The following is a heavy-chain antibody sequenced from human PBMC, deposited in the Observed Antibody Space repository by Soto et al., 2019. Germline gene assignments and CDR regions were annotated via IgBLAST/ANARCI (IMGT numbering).Heavy chain of an antibody. CDR2: IYYTGIT. CDR1: GGSIRDYY. V-gene: IGHV4-59*08. J-gene: IGHJ4*02. D-gene: IGHD3-22*01. CDR3: ARLGGYYHAFDS. Sequence: SETLSLTCTVSGGSIRDYYWGWIRQSPGKGLDWIGYIYYTGITKYNPSLKSRVTISVDSSKNQFSLKLDSVTAADTAVYYCARLGGYYHAFDSWGQGNLVTVSS.